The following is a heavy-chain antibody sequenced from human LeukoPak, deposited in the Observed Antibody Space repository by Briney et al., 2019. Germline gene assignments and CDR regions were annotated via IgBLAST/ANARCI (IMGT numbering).Heavy chain of an antibody. CDR2: AYYSGTT. J-gene: IGHJ5*02. V-gene: IGHV4-39*07. CDR3: ARANYYDSSGPADWFDP. CDR1: GGSISGSSYY. Sequence: SSETLSLTCTVSGGSISGSSYYWGWLRQPPGKGLEWIANAYYSGTTYYNPSLKSRVTISVDTSKNQFSLKLSSVTAADTAVYYCARANYYDSSGPADWFDPWGQGTLVTVSS. D-gene: IGHD3-22*01.